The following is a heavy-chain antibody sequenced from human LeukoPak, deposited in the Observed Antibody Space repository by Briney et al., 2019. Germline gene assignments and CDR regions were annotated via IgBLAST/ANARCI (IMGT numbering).Heavy chain of an antibody. D-gene: IGHD2-8*02. CDR3: ARDAYWRGPIDY. Sequence: GGSLRPSCAASGFTFSSYWMSWVRQAPGKGLEWVANIKQDGSEEYYMDSVKGRFTISRDNAKNSLYLQMNSLRAEDTALYSCARDAYWRGPIDYWGQGTLVSVSS. V-gene: IGHV3-7*01. CDR2: IKQDGSEE. J-gene: IGHJ4*02. CDR1: GFTFSSYW.